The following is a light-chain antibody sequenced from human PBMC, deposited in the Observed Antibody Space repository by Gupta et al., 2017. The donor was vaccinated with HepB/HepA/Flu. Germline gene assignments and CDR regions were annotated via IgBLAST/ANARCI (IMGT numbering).Light chain of an antibody. Sequence: DIQMTQSPSSLSASVGDRVTITCRAGQNINSYLSWFQQKPGKPNKLMIDGTSSEQTGVPTRCGGSGSRTDYTLIISRLQQEDVATYYCQESNSTPLTFGGGTKVDIK. CDR1: QNINSY. V-gene: IGKV1-39*01. J-gene: IGKJ4*01. CDR3: QESNSTPLT. CDR2: GTS.